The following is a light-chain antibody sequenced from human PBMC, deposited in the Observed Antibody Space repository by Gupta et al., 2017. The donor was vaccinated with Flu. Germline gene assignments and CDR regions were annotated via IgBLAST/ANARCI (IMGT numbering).Light chain of an antibody. J-gene: IGLJ2*01. CDR1: SSDFGGYNY. CDR2: DVN. V-gene: IGLV2-14*03. Sequence: QSALTQPASVSGSPGQSITISCTGASSDFGGYNYVSWYQHHPGNATNLMIYDVNNRPAGVSSLFSASKAGNTASLTISGHEAEDAAYYYSCSYTTSNTRLFGGGTKLTVL. CDR3: CSYTTSNTRL.